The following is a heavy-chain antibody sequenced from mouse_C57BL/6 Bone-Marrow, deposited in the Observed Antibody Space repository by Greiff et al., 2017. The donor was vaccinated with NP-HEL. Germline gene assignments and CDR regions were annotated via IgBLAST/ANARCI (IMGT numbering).Heavy chain of an antibody. CDR3: ARRRQLRLRFAY. J-gene: IGHJ3*01. Sequence: QVQLQQPGAELVKPGASVKLSCKASGYTFTSYWMPWVKQRPGQGLEWIGRIHPNSGSTNYNEKFKSKATLTVDKSSSTAYMQLSSLTSEDSAVYYCARRRQLRLRFAYWGQGTLVTVSA. D-gene: IGHD3-2*02. CDR1: GYTFTSYW. V-gene: IGHV1-64*01. CDR2: IHPNSGST.